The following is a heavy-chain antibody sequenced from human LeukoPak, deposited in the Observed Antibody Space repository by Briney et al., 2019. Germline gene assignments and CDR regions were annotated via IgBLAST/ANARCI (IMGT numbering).Heavy chain of an antibody. CDR1: GYTFTGYY. V-gene: IGHV1-8*03. D-gene: IGHD3-10*01. J-gene: IGHJ5*02. Sequence: EASVKVSCKASGYTFTGYYMHWVRQATGQGLEWMGWMNPNSGNTGYAQKFQGRVTITRNTSISTAYMELSSLRSEDTAVYYCARFRSDRAPRGFDPWGQGTLVTVSS. CDR3: ARFRSDRAPRGFDP. CDR2: MNPNSGNT.